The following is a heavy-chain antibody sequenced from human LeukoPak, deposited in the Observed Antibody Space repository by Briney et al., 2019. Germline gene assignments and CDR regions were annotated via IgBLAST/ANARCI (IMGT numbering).Heavy chain of an antibody. CDR3: AKDVTIFGVVITPYYFDY. D-gene: IGHD3-3*01. J-gene: IGHJ4*02. CDR1: GFTFSSYS. Sequence: GGSLRLSCAASGFTFSSYSMNWVRQAPGKGLEWVSSISSSSSYIYYADSVKGRFTISRDNAKNSLYLQMNSLRAEDTAVYYCAKDVTIFGVVITPYYFDYWGQGTLVTVSS. CDR2: ISSSSSYI. V-gene: IGHV3-21*04.